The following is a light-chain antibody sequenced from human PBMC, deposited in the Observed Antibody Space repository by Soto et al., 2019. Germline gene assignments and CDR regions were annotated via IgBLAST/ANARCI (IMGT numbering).Light chain of an antibody. CDR2: KAS. Sequence: DIQMSPSPSALSATEADRVTITCRASQTVSSRLAWYQQKPGKAAKLLIYKASSLESGVPSRFSGSGAGTEVTLTIISLQPDDFVTDYCQQYNSYSWTFGQGTKVDIK. CDR1: QTVSSR. J-gene: IGKJ1*01. CDR3: QQYNSYSWT. V-gene: IGKV1-5*03.